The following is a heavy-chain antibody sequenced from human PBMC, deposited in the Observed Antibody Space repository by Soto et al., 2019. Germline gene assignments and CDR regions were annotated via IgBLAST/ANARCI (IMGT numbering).Heavy chain of an antibody. CDR1: GFTFSNAW. V-gene: IGHV3-15*01. Sequence: GGSLRLSCAASGFTFSNAWMSWVRQAPGKGLEWVGRIKSKTDGGTTDYAAPVKGRFTISRDDSKNTLYLQMNSLKTEDTAVYYCTTVGVVVISPGHVVAFDIWGQETMVTVSS. CDR2: IKSKTDGGTT. D-gene: IGHD3-22*01. J-gene: IGHJ3*02. CDR3: TTVGVVVISPGHVVAFDI.